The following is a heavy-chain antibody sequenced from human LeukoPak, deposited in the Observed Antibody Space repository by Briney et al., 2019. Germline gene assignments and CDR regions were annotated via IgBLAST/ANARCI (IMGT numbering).Heavy chain of an antibody. J-gene: IGHJ6*03. CDR3: AKELRYFDWLPFYMDV. Sequence: PGGSLRLSCAASGFTFSSYAMSWVRQARGKGLEWVSAISGSGGSTYYADSVKGRFTISRDNSKNTLYLQMNSLRAEDMAVYYCAKELRYFDWLPFYMDVWGKGTTVTVSS. D-gene: IGHD3-9*01. V-gene: IGHV3-23*01. CDR2: ISGSGGST. CDR1: GFTFSSYA.